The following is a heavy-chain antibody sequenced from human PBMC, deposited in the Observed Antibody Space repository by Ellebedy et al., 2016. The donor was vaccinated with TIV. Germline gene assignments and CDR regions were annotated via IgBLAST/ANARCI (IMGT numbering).Heavy chain of an antibody. CDR1: GYSFTSYW. Sequence: GESLKISXKGSGYSFTSYWIGWVRQMPGKGLEWMGIIYPGDSDTRYSPSFQGQVTISADKSISTAYLQWSSLKASDTAMYYCARLPEAYGSGSYYKSDGMDVWGQGTTVTVSS. CDR2: IYPGDSDT. D-gene: IGHD3-10*01. CDR3: ARLPEAYGSGSYYKSDGMDV. J-gene: IGHJ6*02. V-gene: IGHV5-51*01.